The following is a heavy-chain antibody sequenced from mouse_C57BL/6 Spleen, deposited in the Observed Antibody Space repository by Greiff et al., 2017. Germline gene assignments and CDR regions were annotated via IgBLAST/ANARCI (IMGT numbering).Heavy chain of an antibody. CDR1: GFTFSSYT. CDR2: ISGGGGNT. D-gene: IGHD2-3*01. V-gene: IGHV5-9*01. CDR3: ARQNDGHYFDY. Sequence: EVKLVESGGGLVKPGGSLKLSCAASGFTFSSYTMSWVRQTPEKRLEWVATISGGGGNTYYPDSVKGRFTISRDNAKNTLYLQMSSLRSEDTALYYCARQNDGHYFDYWGQGTTLTVSS. J-gene: IGHJ2*01.